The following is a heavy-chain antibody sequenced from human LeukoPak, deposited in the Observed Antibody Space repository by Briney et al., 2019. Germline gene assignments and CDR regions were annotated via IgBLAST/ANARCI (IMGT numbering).Heavy chain of an antibody. Sequence: PSETLSLTCAVSGASISSTDWSTWVRPPPGKGLEWIGEIHDSGSTNYNPSLKSRVTISVDKSKKQFSLNLSSVAAADTAVYYCATRATDGPLWGQGTLVTVFS. V-gene: IGHV4-4*02. D-gene: IGHD5-24*01. J-gene: IGHJ4*02. CDR1: GASISSTDW. CDR3: ATRATDGPL. CDR2: IHDSGST.